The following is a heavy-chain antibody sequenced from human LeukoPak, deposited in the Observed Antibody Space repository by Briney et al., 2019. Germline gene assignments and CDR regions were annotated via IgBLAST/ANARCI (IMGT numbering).Heavy chain of an antibody. CDR3: ARELEGGGSYYYYGMDV. V-gene: IGHV3-21*01. D-gene: IGHD1-26*01. CDR1: GFTFSSYS. J-gene: IGHJ6*02. Sequence: GGSLRLSCAASGFTFSSYSMNWVRQAPGKGLEWVSSISSSSSYIYYADSVKGRFTISRDNAKNSLYLQMNSLRAEDTAVYYCARELEGGGSYYYYGMDVWGQGTTVTVSS. CDR2: ISSSSSYI.